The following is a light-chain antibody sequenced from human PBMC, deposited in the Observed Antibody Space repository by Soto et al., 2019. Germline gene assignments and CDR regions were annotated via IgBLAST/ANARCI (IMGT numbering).Light chain of an antibody. J-gene: IGKJ5*01. V-gene: IGKV3-11*01. CDR3: QQRSSWPRIT. Sequence: IVLTQSPATLSFSPCERATLSCRSSQSVSTYLAWYQQKAGQSPRLLIYGASNRATGIPARFSGSGSGTDFTLTISSLEPEDFAVYYCQQRSSWPRITFGQGTRLEIK. CDR1: QSVSTY. CDR2: GAS.